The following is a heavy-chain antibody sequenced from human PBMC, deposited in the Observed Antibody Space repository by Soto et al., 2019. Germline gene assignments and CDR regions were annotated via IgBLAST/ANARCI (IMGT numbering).Heavy chain of an antibody. Sequence: QVQLVESGGGVVQPGRSLRLSCAASGFTFSSYGMHWVRQAPGKGLEWVAVISYDGSNKYYADSVKGRFTISRDNSKNTLYLHMNSLRAEDTAVYYCANLPLTYAPDYWGQGTLVTVSS. CDR3: ANLPLTYAPDY. J-gene: IGHJ4*02. CDR2: ISYDGSNK. V-gene: IGHV3-30*18. D-gene: IGHD4-17*01. CDR1: GFTFSSYG.